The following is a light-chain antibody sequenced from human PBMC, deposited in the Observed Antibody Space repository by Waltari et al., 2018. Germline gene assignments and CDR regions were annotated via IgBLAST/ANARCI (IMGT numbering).Light chain of an antibody. J-gene: IGLJ2*01. V-gene: IGLV2-8*01. CDR1: SSDVGGFNC. Sequence: QSALTQPPSASGSPGQSVTISCTGTSSDVGGFNCVSWYQQHPGQAPKLMLYDASKRPSGVPDRVSGSKSGNTAYLTVSGLQAEDAADYYCNSYAGSNSVRFGAGTELTVL. CDR3: NSYAGSNSVR. CDR2: DAS.